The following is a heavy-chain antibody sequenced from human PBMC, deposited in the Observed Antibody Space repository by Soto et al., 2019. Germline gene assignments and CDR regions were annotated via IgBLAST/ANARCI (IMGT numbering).Heavy chain of an antibody. V-gene: IGHV3-7*01. J-gene: IGHJ4*02. CDR1: GLTFSNYW. CDR2: INQDGSEK. CDR3: ARAIAAAGSY. Sequence: PGGSLRLSCAGSGLTFSNYWMTWVRQAPGKGLEWVANINQDGSEKYSVDSVKGRFTISRDNAKNSVYLQMNSLRVDDTAVYFCARAIAAAGSYWGQGTLVTVSS. D-gene: IGHD6-13*01.